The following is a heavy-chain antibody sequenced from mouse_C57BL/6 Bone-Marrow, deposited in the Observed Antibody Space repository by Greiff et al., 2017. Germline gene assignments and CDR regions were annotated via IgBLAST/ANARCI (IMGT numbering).Heavy chain of an antibody. J-gene: IGHJ4*01. CDR3: ARGEMVTTYYAMDY. V-gene: IGHV1-72*01. CDR2: IDPNSGGT. CDR1: GYTFTSYW. D-gene: IGHD2-3*01. Sequence: VQLQQPGAELVKPGASVKLSCKASGYTFTSYWMHWVKQRPGRGLEWIGRIDPNSGGTKYNEKFKSKATLTVDKPSSTAYRQLSSLTSEDSAVYYCARGEMVTTYYAMDYWGRGTSVTVSS.